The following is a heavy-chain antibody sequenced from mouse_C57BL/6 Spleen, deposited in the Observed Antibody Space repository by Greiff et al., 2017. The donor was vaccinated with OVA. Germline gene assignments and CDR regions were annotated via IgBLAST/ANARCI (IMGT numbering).Heavy chain of an antibody. J-gene: IGHJ2*01. D-gene: IGHD2-3*01. CDR3: ARDGWGRKKGVLDY. CDR1: GYSFTSYY. Sequence: VQLQQSGPELVKPGASVKISCKASGYSFTSYYIHWVKQRPGQGLEWIGWIYPGSGNTKYNEKFKGKATLTADTSSSTAYMQLSSLTSEDSAVYYGARDGWGRKKGVLDYGGQGTTLTVSS. CDR2: IYPGSGNT. V-gene: IGHV1-66*01.